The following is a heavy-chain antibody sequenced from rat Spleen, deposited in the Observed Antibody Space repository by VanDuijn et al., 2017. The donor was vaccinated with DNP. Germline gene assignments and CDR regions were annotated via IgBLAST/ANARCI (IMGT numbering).Heavy chain of an antibody. CDR1: GYTFPTYY. CDR3: ARRAPTRDYAMDA. CDR2: INTGSGGT. Sequence: QVQLQQSGAELAKPDSSVKISCKASGYTFPTYYITWIKQTTGQGLEYLGYINTGSGGTNYNEKFKGKATLTVDKSSSTAFMQLSSLTPDDSAVYYCARRAPTRDYAMDAWGQGTSVTVSS. V-gene: IGHV1-43*01. J-gene: IGHJ4*01. D-gene: IGHD1-4*01.